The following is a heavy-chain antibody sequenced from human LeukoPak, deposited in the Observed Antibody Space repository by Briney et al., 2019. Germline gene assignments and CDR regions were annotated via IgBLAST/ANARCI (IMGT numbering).Heavy chain of an antibody. D-gene: IGHD3-16*01. V-gene: IGHV3-30*18. Sequence: GGSLRLSCAASGFTFSGYGMHWVRQAPGKGLEWVAVISYDGSNKYYADSVKGRFTISRDNSKNTLYLQMNSLRAEDTAVYYCAKDGGVSYWGQGTLVTVSS. CDR2: ISYDGSNK. CDR3: AKDGGVSY. J-gene: IGHJ4*02. CDR1: GFTFSGYG.